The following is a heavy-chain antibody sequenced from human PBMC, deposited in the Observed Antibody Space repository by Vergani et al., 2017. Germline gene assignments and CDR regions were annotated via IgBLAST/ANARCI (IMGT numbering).Heavy chain of an antibody. Sequence: VQLSESGGGLVQPGGSLRLSCAASGFTFSDYYMSWIRQAPGKGLEWVSYISSSGSTIYYADSVKGRFTISRDNAKNSLYLQMNSLRAEDTAVYYCARADTAMDPDIYYYGMDVWGQGTTVTVSS. CDR2: ISSSGSTI. J-gene: IGHJ6*02. V-gene: IGHV3-11*01. CDR3: ARADTAMDPDIYYYGMDV. CDR1: GFTFSDYY. D-gene: IGHD5-18*01.